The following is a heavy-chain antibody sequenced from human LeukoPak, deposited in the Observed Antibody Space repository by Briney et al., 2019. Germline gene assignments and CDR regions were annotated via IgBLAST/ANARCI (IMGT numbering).Heavy chain of an antibody. CDR1: GFTFSDYA. CDR3: AKRGDRTNLYWFDS. D-gene: IGHD2-8*01. V-gene: IGHV3-23*01. Sequence: GGSLRLSCAASGFTFSDYAMSWVRQAPGKGLEWVSGFSDSGGATYYADSVKGRFTISRDNSKNTLYLQMDSLRAEDTAVYFCAKRGDRTNLYWFDSWGQGTLVTVSS. J-gene: IGHJ5*01. CDR2: FSDSGGAT.